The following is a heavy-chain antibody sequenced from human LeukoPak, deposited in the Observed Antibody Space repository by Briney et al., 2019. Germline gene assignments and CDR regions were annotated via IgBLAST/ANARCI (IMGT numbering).Heavy chain of an antibody. V-gene: IGHV4-4*02. J-gene: IGHJ4*02. Sequence: SETLSLTCTVSGNSISSDDWWTWVRQPPGRGLEWIGEIYQRGSTNYNPSLKSRVTISIDKSKNQFSLMLSSATAPDKPVLFRARLRYYDSTGYFVYWGQGTLVTVSS. CDR2: IYQRGST. CDR3: ARLRYYDSTGYFVY. CDR1: GNSISSDDW. D-gene: IGHD3-22*01.